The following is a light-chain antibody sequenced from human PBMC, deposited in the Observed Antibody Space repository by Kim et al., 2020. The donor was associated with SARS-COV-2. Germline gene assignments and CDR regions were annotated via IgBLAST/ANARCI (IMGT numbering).Light chain of an antibody. J-gene: IGLJ3*02. CDR3: GTWDSSLSVWL. V-gene: IGLV1-51*01. Sequence: GQKGTISCSGSSSNIGTNDVSWYQQLPGTVPKVLIYDNNKRPSGIPDRFSGSKSGTSGTLDITGLQTGDEADYYCGTWDSSLSVWLFGGGTKVTVL. CDR1: SSNIGTND. CDR2: DNN.